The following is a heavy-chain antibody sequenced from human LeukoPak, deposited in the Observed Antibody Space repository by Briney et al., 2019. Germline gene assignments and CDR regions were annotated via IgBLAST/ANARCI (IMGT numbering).Heavy chain of an antibody. CDR1: GFSLSTSGVG. CDR2: IYWDDDK. J-gene: IGHJ4*02. D-gene: IGHD3-16*01. V-gene: IGHV2-5*02. CDR3: SHSGSDFPSYVPVY. Sequence: SGPTLVKPTQTLTLSCTFSGFSLSTSGVGVGWIRQPPGKALEWLALIYWDDDKRYSPSLKSRLTITKDTSKNQVVLTMTNMDPVDTATYYCSHSGSDFPSYVPVYWGQGTLVTVSS.